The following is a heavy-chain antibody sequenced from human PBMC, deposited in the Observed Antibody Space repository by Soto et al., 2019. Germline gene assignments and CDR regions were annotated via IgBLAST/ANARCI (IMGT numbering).Heavy chain of an antibody. D-gene: IGHD6-19*01. Sequence: QVQLVESGGGLVKPGGSLRLSCAASGFTFSDYYMVWIRQAPGKGPEWLSYISGSSTNIYYADSVEGRFTISRDNAENSRYLQMNRLGADDTAVYYCARDRRSGWSQYYQLWGQGTLVTLSS. CDR1: GFTFSDYY. CDR2: ISGSSTNI. V-gene: IGHV3-11*01. CDR3: ARDRRSGWSQYYQL. J-gene: IGHJ1*01.